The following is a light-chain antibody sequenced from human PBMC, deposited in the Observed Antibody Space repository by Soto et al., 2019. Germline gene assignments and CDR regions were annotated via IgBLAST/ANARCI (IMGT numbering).Light chain of an antibody. CDR2: DAS. Sequence: EIVLTQSPGTLSLSPGERATLSCRASQSVSSYLAWSQQKPGQAPRLLIYDASNRATGIPARFSGSGSGTDFTLTISSLEPDDCAVYYCQQRSTPITFGQGTRLEIK. V-gene: IGKV3-11*01. J-gene: IGKJ5*01. CDR3: QQRSTPIT. CDR1: QSVSSY.